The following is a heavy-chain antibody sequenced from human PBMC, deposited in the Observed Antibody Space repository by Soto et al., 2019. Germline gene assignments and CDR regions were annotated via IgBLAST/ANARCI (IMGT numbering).Heavy chain of an antibody. J-gene: IGHJ5*02. CDR2: FDPEDGET. D-gene: IGHD6-19*01. CDR3: ATTPGPQPESVAGTGWWFDP. Sequence: ASVKVSCKVSGYTLTELSMHWVRQAPGKGLEWMGGFDPEDGETIYAQKFQGRVTMTEDTSTDTAYMELSSLRSEDTAVYYCATTPGPQPESVAGTGWWFDPWGQGTLVTVSS. CDR1: GYTLTELS. V-gene: IGHV1-24*01.